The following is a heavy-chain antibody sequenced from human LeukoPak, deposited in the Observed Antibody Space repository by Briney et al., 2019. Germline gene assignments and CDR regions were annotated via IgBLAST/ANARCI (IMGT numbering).Heavy chain of an antibody. CDR1: GFTFSSYE. CDR3: AKDIGSHIVVVTALDY. CDR2: ISSSSSYI. J-gene: IGHJ4*02. D-gene: IGHD2-21*02. V-gene: IGHV3-21*04. Sequence: GGSLRLSCAASGFTFSSYEMNWVRQAPGKGLEWVSSISSSSSYIYYADSVKGRFTISRDNAKNSLYLQMNSLRAEDTALYYCAKDIGSHIVVVTALDYWGQGTLVTVSS.